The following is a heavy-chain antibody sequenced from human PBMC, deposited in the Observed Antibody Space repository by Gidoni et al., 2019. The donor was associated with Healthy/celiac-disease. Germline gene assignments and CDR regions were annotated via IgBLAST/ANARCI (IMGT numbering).Heavy chain of an antibody. CDR2: ISSNGGST. D-gene: IGHD2-2*01. V-gene: IGHV3-64*01. Sequence: SLRLSCAASGFTFSSYAMHWVRQAPGKGLEYVSAISSNGGSTYYANSVKGRFTISRDNSKNTLYLQMGSLRAEDMAVYYCARGGVGIVPAALDYWGQGTLVTVSS. CDR3: ARGGVGIVPAALDY. J-gene: IGHJ4*02. CDR1: GFTFSSYA.